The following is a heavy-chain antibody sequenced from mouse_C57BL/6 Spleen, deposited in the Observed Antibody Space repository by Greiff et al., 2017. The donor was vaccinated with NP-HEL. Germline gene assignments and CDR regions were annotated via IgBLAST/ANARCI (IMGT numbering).Heavy chain of an antibody. V-gene: IGHV1-54*01. CDR1: GYAFTNYL. D-gene: IGHD2-3*01. CDR2: INPGSGGT. CDR3: ARGIYDGYYWYFDV. J-gene: IGHJ1*03. Sequence: VMLVESGAELVRPGTSVKVSCKASGYAFTNYLIEWVKQRPGQGLEWIGVINPGSGGTNYNEKFKGKATLTADKSSSTAYMQLSSLTSEDSAVYFCARGIYDGYYWYFDVWGTGTTVTVSS.